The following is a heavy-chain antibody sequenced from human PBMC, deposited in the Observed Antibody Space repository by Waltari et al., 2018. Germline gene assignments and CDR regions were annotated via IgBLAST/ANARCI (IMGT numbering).Heavy chain of an antibody. CDR2: IYYSGST. CDR1: GGSISSPY. J-gene: IGHJ5*02. CDR3: ASQRVAVAGYEPNWFDP. D-gene: IGHD6-19*01. V-gene: IGHV4-59*11. Sequence: QVQLQESGPGLVKPSETLSLTCTVSGGSISSPYWSWIRQPPGKGLEWIGYIYYSGSTNYNPSLKSRVTISVDTSKNQFSLKLSSVTAADTAVYYCASQRVAVAGYEPNWFDPWGQGTLVTVSS.